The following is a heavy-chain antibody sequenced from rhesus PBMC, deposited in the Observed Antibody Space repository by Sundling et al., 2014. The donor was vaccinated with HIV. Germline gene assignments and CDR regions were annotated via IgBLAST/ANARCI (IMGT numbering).Heavy chain of an antibody. J-gene: IGHJ4*01. CDR1: GGSISGYYF. CDR2: VYGNSANA. V-gene: IGHV4-143*01. D-gene: IGHD6-25*01. Sequence: QVQLQESGPGLVRPSETLSLTCAVYGGSISGYYFWSWIRQSPGKGLEWIGSVYGNSANANYNPSLKSRVTFSKDTSKNQFSLTLTSVTAADTAVYYCSAIAAAGRVYFDFWGQGVLVTVSS. CDR3: SAIAAAGRVYFDF.